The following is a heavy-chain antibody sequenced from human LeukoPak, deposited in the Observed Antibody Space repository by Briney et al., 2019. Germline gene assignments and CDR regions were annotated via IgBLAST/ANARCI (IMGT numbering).Heavy chain of an antibody. Sequence: ASVKVSCKASGYTFTSYYLHWVRQAPAQGLEWMGWINPDSGGTNFAQKFQGRVTMTRDTSISTAYMELSSLRSDDTAVYYCARDLPARGYGMDVWGQGTTVTVSS. CDR2: INPDSGGT. D-gene: IGHD1-26*01. J-gene: IGHJ6*02. CDR3: ARDLPARGYGMDV. V-gene: IGHV1-2*02. CDR1: GYTFTSYY.